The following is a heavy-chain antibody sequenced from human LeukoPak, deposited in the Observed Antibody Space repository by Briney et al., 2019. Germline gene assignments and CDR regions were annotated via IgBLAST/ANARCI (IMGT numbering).Heavy chain of an antibody. CDR2: INHSGST. J-gene: IGHJ3*02. D-gene: IGHD6-19*01. Sequence: SETLSLTCAVYGRSFSGYYWSWIRQPPGKGLEWIGEINHSGSTNYNPSLKSRVTISVDTSKNQFSLKLSSVTAADTAVYYCARPGSQWLVRAFDIWGQGTMVTVSS. V-gene: IGHV4-34*01. CDR1: GRSFSGYY. CDR3: ARPGSQWLVRAFDI.